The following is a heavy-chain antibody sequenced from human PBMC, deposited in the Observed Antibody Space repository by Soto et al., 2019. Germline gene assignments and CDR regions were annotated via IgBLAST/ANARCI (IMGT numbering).Heavy chain of an antibody. CDR1: GFTLSSYA. CDR3: AKVFHHHDYSNGIDY. J-gene: IGHJ4*02. Sequence: GGSLRLSYAASGFTLSSYAMSRVLQAPGKGLEWVSAISGSGGSTYYADSVKCRFTISRDNSKNTLYLQMNSLRAEDTAVYYCAKVFHHHDYSNGIDYWGQGTLVTVSS. V-gene: IGHV3-23*01. D-gene: IGHD4-4*01. CDR2: ISGSGGST.